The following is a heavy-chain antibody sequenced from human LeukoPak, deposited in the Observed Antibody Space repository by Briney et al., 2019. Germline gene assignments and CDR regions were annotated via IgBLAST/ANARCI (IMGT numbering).Heavy chain of an antibody. CDR2: IGITSEYI. Sequence: GGSLRLSCAASGFTITAYAMSWVRQRPGKGLEWVSGIGITSEYIHYADSVKGRFTISRDNSKNTVYLEMSSLRAEDAAVYYCAKDPNGDYVGAFDTWGQGTMVIVSS. V-gene: IGHV3-23*01. CDR1: GFTITAYA. CDR3: AKDPNGDYVGAFDT. J-gene: IGHJ3*02. D-gene: IGHD4-17*01.